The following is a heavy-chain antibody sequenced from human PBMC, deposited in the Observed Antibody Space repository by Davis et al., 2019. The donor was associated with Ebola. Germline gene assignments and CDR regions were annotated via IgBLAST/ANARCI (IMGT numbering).Heavy chain of an antibody. CDR1: GYTFTGYY. D-gene: IGHD2-15*01. V-gene: IGHV1-2*06. CDR3: ARGEDCTSGSCSTY. CDR2: INPNSGGT. J-gene: IGHJ4*02. Sequence: AASVKVSCKASGYTFTGYYMHWVRQAPGQGLEWMGRINPNSGGTNYAQKFQGRVTMTRDTSISTAYMELSRLRSDDTAVYYCARGEDCTSGSCSTYWGQGTLVTVSS.